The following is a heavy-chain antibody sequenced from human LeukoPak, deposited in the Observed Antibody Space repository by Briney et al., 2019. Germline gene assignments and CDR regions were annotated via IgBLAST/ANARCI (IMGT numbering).Heavy chain of an antibody. Sequence: PSETLSLTCTVSGGSISSYYWSWIRQPPGKGLEWIWFIYTSGSTNYNPSLKSRVTISGDTSKNQFSLRLNSVTAADTAVYYCARLPPFAEIAAAGYYYYMQVWGKGTTVTVSS. D-gene: IGHD6-13*01. CDR2: IYTSGST. CDR1: GGSISSYY. V-gene: IGHV4-4*09. CDR3: ARLPPFAEIAAAGYYYYMQV. J-gene: IGHJ6*03.